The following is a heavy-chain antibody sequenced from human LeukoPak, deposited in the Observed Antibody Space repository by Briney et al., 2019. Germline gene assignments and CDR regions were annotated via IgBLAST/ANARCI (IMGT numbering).Heavy chain of an antibody. CDR1: GFTFSSYE. Sequence: GGSLRLSCAASGFTFSSYEMNWVRQAPGKGLEGVSYISTGGSDIYYADSVKGRFTISRDNAKNSLYLQMNSLRAEDKALYYCAKSSGSVRHFYYYYMDVWGKGTTVTVSS. CDR3: AKSSGSVRHFYYYYMDV. V-gene: IGHV3-48*03. J-gene: IGHJ6*03. D-gene: IGHD1-26*01. CDR2: ISTGGSDI.